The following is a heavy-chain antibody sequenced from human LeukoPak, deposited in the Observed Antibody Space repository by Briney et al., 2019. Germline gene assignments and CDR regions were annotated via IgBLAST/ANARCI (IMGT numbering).Heavy chain of an antibody. J-gene: IGHJ4*02. V-gene: IGHV3-23*01. CDR1: GFTFSSYA. CDR3: AKAGHYGSGSYYSDY. D-gene: IGHD3-10*01. Sequence: GGSLRLSCAASGFTFSSYAMSWVRQAPGKGLEWVSAISGSGGSTSYADSVKGRFTISRDNSKNTLYLQMSSLRAGDTAVYYCAKAGHYGSGSYYSDYWGRGTLVTVSP. CDR2: ISGSGGST.